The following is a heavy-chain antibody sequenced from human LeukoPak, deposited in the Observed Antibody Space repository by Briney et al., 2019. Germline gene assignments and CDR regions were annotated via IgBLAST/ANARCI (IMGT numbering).Heavy chain of an antibody. J-gene: IGHJ4*02. CDR1: GGSFSGYY. V-gene: IGHV4-34*01. CDR2: INHSGST. CDR3: AKDPTHYRVWDYYETIGLSY. Sequence: SETLSLTCAVYGGSFSGYYWSWIRQPPGKGLEWIGEINHSGSTNYNPSLKSRVTISVDTSKNQFSLKLSSVTAADTAVYYCAKDPTHYRVWDYYETIGLSYWGQGTLVTVSS. D-gene: IGHD3-22*01.